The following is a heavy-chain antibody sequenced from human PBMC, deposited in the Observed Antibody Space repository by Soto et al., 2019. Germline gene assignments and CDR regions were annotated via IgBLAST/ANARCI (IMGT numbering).Heavy chain of an antibody. CDR1: GFTFDDYV. J-gene: IGHJ4*02. V-gene: IGHV3-20*04. CDR3: TRAAIKGELLDY. CDR2: INRDGSSK. Sequence: GSLRLSCAASGFTFDDYVMSLVRQAPGKGLEWVAVINRDGSSKGYADSVKGRFTISRDNSKNTLNLQMNSLRVEDTAVYYCTRAAIKGELLDYWGQGTQVTVSS. D-gene: IGHD1-26*01.